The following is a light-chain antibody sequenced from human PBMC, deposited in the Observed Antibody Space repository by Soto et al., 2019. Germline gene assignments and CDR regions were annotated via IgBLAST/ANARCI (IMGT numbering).Light chain of an antibody. J-gene: IGKJ1*01. CDR1: QSVTTSY. CDR2: CTS. V-gene: IGKV3-20*01. Sequence: EIVLTQSPGNLSLSPGERATLSCRTSQSVTTSYLAWYQQKPGQAPRLLIYCTSIRATGVPDRFSGSGSATDFTLTISRLEPEDFAVYYCHQYGDSPQTFGQGTKVEI. CDR3: HQYGDSPQT.